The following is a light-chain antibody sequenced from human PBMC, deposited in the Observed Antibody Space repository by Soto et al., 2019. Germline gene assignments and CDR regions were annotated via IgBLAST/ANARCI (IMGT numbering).Light chain of an antibody. CDR2: LGS. CDR3: MQARHTPWT. V-gene: IGKV2-28*01. J-gene: IGKJ1*01. CDR1: QSLLHSNGYNY. Sequence: DIVMTQSPLSLPVTPGEPASISCRSSQSLLHSNGYNYLAWYLQKPGQSPQLLIYLGSNRASGVPHRFTGRGSGTDFTLKISRVEAEGVGVCYCMQARHTPWTFGPGTKVEIK.